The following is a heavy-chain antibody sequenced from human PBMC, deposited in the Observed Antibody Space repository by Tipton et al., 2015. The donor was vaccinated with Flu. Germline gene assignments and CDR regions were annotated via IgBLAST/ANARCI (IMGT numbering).Heavy chain of an antibody. D-gene: IGHD3-22*01. V-gene: IGHV4-61*02. J-gene: IGHJ4*02. CDR2: TLGRPYTSGSN. CDR1: GASISSGSYY. CDR3: AREGGEFYDRSGSYYVFDY. Sequence: TLSLTCTVSGASISSGSYYWSWIRQPAGKRLEWIGRTLGRPYTSGSNTYNPSLKGRVTISVDTSRNQFSLNLRSVTAADTAVYYCAREGGEFYDRSGSYYVFDYWGQGTLVTVSS.